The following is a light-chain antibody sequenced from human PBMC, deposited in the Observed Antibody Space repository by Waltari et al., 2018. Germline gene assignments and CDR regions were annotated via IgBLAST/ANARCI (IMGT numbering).Light chain of an antibody. V-gene: IGKV2-28*01. J-gene: IGKJ1*01. CDR1: QSLRHSNGNYH. CDR3: MQTLQNPWT. Sequence: DIVMTQSPLSLPVTPGEPASISCTSSQSLRHSNGNYHLSSYLQKSGQSPQLLIYVGSNRASGVPDRFSGSGSGTDFTLKISRVEADDVGIYYCMQTLQNPWTFGQGTNVDIK. CDR2: VGS.